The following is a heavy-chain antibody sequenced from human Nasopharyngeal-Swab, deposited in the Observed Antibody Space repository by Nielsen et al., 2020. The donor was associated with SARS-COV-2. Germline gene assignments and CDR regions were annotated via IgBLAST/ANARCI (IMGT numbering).Heavy chain of an antibody. CDR2: INHSGST. V-gene: IGHV4-34*01. D-gene: IGHD3-22*01. J-gene: IGHJ4*02. CDR3: ARGLGQYYYDSSGYYFFDY. CDR1: GGSFSGYY. Sequence: SETLYLTYAVSGGSFSGYYWSWIRQPPGKGLEWIGEINHSGSTNYNPSLKSRVTISVDTSKNQFSLKLSSVTAADTAVYYCARGLGQYYYDSSGYYFFDYWGQGTLVTVSS.